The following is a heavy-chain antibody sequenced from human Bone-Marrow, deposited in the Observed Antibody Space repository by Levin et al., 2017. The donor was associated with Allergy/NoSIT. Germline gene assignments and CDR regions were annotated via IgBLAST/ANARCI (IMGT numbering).Heavy chain of an antibody. V-gene: IGHV5-51*01. J-gene: IGHJ3*02. Sequence: ASVKVSCKAAGYRCTKYWIVWVRQMPGKGLEWMGSIYPDDSDTNYRSSFQGQVTISADQSIDTAYLQWTSLKASDTAMYYCARRIYPGVENDAFDIWGQGTMVIVSS. CDR3: ARRIYPGVENDAFDI. CDR1: GYRCTKYW. CDR2: IYPDDSDT. D-gene: IGHD2-21*01.